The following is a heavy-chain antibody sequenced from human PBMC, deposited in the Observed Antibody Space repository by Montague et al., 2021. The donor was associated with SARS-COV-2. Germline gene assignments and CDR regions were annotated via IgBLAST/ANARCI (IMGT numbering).Heavy chain of an antibody. CDR1: GGSFSGYY. D-gene: IGHD2-2*02. V-gene: IGHV4-34*01. CDR3: ASLTLGYCSSTSCYSDWFDP. J-gene: IGHJ5*02. CDR2: INHSGST. Sequence: SETLSLTCAVYGGSFSGYYWSWIRQPPGKGLEWIGEINHSGSTNYNPSLKSRVTISVDTSKNQFSLKLSSVTAADTAVYYCASLTLGYCSSTSCYSDWFDPGGQGTLVTVSS.